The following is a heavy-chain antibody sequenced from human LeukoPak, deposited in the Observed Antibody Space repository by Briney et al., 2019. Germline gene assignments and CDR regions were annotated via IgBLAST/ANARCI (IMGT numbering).Heavy chain of an antibody. D-gene: IGHD2-21*02. J-gene: IGHJ4*02. CDR2: INAYNDNT. CDR3: ATGQPGDTHSEY. CDR1: LYTLTRYG. V-gene: IGHV1-18*01. Sequence: ASEKVSRKASLYTLTRYGIRLVRQAPRHGREWMGWINAYNDNTNYVQKFQGRVTMTTDTSTSTAYMELRSLCPDGTAVYCCATGQPGDTHSEYWGQRTLVTVS.